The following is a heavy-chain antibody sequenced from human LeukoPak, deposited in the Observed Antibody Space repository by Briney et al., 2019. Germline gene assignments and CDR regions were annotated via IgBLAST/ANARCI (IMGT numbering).Heavy chain of an antibody. D-gene: IGHD3-10*01. Sequence: RSSETLSLTCAVSGGSISSGGYSWSWIRQPPGKGLEWIGYIYHSGSTYYNPSLKSRVTILVDRSKNQFSLKLSSVTAADTAVYYCARVSYYGSGSWDVWGQGTTVTVSS. J-gene: IGHJ6*02. CDR1: GGSISSGGYS. CDR3: ARVSYYGSGSWDV. CDR2: IYHSGST. V-gene: IGHV4-30-2*01.